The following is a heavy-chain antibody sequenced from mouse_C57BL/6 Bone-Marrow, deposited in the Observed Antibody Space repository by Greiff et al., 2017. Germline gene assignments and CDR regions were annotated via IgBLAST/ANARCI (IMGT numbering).Heavy chain of an antibody. CDR2: IYPGNSDT. CDR1: GYTFTSYW. CDR3: TCYDYDVGAWFAY. J-gene: IGHJ3*01. D-gene: IGHD2-4*01. V-gene: IGHV1-5*01. Sequence: EVQLQQSGTVLARPGASVKMSCKTSGYTFTSYWMHWVKQRPGQGLEWIGAIYPGNSDTSYNQNFKGKAKLTAVTSASTAYMELSSLTNEDSAVYYCTCYDYDVGAWFAYWGQGTLVTVSA.